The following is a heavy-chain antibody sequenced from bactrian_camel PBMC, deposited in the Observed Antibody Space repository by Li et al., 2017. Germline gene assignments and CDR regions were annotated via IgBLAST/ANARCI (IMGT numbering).Heavy chain of an antibody. J-gene: IGHJ4*01. CDR3: GADSSTRSERHCAGGFFDYDSATTT. CDR2: LLIDEST. V-gene: IGHV3S53*01. CDR1: RRNNHDYY. Sequence: VQLVESGGGSVQAGGSLRLSCKASRRNNHDYYIAWFRQLPGKEREGVAALLIDESTMYADSVKGRFTIAQDKANNTMYLQMSSLKLEDSAMYYCGADSSTRSERHCAGGFFDYDSATTTWGQGTQVTVS. D-gene: IGHD2*01.